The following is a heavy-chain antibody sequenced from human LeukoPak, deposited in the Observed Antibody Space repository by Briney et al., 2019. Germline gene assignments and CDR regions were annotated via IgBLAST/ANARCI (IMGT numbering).Heavy chain of an antibody. Sequence: PSETLSLTCAVSGDSISSSDWWTWVRQSPGTGLEWVGEIHHSGNTNYNPSLKSRVTMSIAKSESQFSLNLTSVTAADTAIYYCAKMIPATPDYFDYWGPGILVTVSS. CDR2: IHHSGNT. J-gene: IGHJ4*02. CDR1: GDSISSSDW. V-gene: IGHV4-4*02. CDR3: AKMIPATPDYFDY. D-gene: IGHD2-15*01.